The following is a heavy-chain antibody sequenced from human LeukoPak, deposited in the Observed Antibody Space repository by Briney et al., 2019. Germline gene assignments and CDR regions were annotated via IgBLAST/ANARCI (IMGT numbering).Heavy chain of an antibody. CDR1: GFTFSSYW. CDR2: IKQDGSEK. J-gene: IGHJ4*02. Sequence: GGSLRLSCAASGFTFSSYWMSWVRQAPGKGLEWVANIKQDGSEKYYVDSVKGRFTISRDNAKNSLYLQMNSLRAEDTAVYYCARDYGSGSYYNGGFDYWGQGTLVTVSS. D-gene: IGHD3-10*01. CDR3: ARDYGSGSYYNGGFDY. V-gene: IGHV3-7*01.